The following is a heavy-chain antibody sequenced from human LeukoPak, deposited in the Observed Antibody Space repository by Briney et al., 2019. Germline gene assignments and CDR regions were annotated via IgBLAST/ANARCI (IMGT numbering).Heavy chain of an antibody. Sequence: GGSLRLSCATSTFTFSSYTMNWVRQAPGKGLEWVSSISPSGNSKYHADSVKGRFTISRDNAENSLYMQMNSLGAEDTGVYYCVRDFLGESGAGGYWGQGTLVTVSS. V-gene: IGHV3-21*01. J-gene: IGHJ4*02. CDR2: ISPSGNSK. CDR1: TFTFSSYT. CDR3: VRDFLGESGAGGY. D-gene: IGHD3-10*01.